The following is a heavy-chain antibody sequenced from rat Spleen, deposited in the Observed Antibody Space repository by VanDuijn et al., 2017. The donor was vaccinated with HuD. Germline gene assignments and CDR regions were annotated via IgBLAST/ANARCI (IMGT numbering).Heavy chain of an antibody. CDR2: ITVTGGSI. J-gene: IGHJ3*01. V-gene: IGHV5-31*01. CDR3: TRGDYGGNWFAY. D-gene: IGHD1-11*01. CDR1: GFNFNDYW. Sequence: EVQLVESGGGLVQPGRSLKLSCAASGFNFNDYWMSWIRQAPGKGLEWVASITVTGGSIYYPDSVKGRFTISRDNAQNTLYLQMNSLRSEDTATYYCTRGDYGGNWFAYWGQGTLVTVSS.